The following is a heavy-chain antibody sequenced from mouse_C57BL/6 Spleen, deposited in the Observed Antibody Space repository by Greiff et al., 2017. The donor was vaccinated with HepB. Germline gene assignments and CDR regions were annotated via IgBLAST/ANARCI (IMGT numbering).Heavy chain of an antibody. D-gene: IGHD4-1*01. CDR1: GYTFTDYN. V-gene: IGHV1-18*01. CDR2: INPNNGGT. CDR3: ARSESLTGTAFDY. Sequence: VQLQQSGPELVKPGASVKIPCKASGYTFTDYNMDWVKQSHGKSLEWIGDINPNNGGTIYNQKFKGKATLTVDKSSSTAYMELRSLTSEDTAVYYCARSESLTGTAFDYWGQGTTLTVSS. J-gene: IGHJ2*01.